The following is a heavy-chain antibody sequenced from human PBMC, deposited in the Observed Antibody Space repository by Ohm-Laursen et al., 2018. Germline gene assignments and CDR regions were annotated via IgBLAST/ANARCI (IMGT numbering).Heavy chain of an antibody. CDR2: IWDDGSKE. Sequence: SLRLSCAASGFNFTNDGMHWVRQAPGKGLEWVAVIWDDGSKEYYGDSVKGRFTISRDNSKKTLYLQMNSLRVEDTAVYFCASDLAQPGTEVYFDLWGQGTLVTVSS. CDR3: ASDLAQPGTEVYFDL. J-gene: IGHJ4*02. CDR1: GFNFTNDG. V-gene: IGHV3-33*01. D-gene: IGHD1/OR15-1a*01.